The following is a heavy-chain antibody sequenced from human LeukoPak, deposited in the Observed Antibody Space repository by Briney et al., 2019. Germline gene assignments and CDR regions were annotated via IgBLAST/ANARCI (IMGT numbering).Heavy chain of an antibody. D-gene: IGHD6-13*01. CDR3: TRAVEGAAAAF. CDR1: GFIFSDYY. J-gene: IGHJ4*02. Sequence: GGSLRLSCAASGFIFSDYYMSWIRQAPGKGLEWVSYISSSGNSIYYADSVKGRFTISRDNAKNSLHLQMNSLRAEDTAVYYCTRAVEGAAAAFWGQGTLVTVSS. CDR2: ISSSGNSI. V-gene: IGHV3-11*01.